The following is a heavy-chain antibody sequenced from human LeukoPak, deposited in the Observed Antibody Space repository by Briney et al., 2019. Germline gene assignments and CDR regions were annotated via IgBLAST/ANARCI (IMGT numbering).Heavy chain of an antibody. CDR2: IKTKPDGGAT. V-gene: IGHV3-15*01. CDR1: GFTFSSYA. Sequence: GRSLRLSYAASGFTFSSYAMHWVRQAPGKGLEWVGRIKTKPDGGATDYAAPVKGRFTISRDDSKTTLYLQMNSLRTEDTAVYYCTKPQVGVTFGLDYWGQGTLVTVSS. J-gene: IGHJ4*02. CDR3: TKPQVGVTFGLDY. D-gene: IGHD1-26*01.